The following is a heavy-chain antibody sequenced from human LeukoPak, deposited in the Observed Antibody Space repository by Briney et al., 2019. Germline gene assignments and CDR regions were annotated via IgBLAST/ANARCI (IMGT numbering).Heavy chain of an antibody. Sequence: SETLSLTCTVSGGSISSGDYYWSWIRQPPGRGLEWIGYIYYSGSTYYNPSLKSRVTISVDTSKNQFSLKLSPVTAADTAVYYCARSIQLWLFDYWGQGTLVTVSS. J-gene: IGHJ4*02. CDR3: ARSIQLWLFDY. V-gene: IGHV4-30-4*01. CDR2: IYYSGST. CDR1: GGSISSGDYY. D-gene: IGHD5-18*01.